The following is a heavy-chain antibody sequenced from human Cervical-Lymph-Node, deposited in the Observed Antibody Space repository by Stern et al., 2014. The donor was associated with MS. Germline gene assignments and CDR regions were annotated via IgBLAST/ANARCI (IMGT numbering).Heavy chain of an antibody. CDR1: GGSISSGSYY. D-gene: IGHD6-19*01. J-gene: IGHJ5*02. V-gene: IGHV4-61*02. Sequence: QVQLQESGPGLVKPSQTLSLTCTVSGGSISSGSYYWSWIRQPAGKGLEWIGRIYTSGSTNYNPSLKSRVTISVDTSKNQSSLKLSSVTAADTAVYYCARGSSGWSNWFDPWGQGTLVTVSS. CDR3: ARGSSGWSNWFDP. CDR2: IYTSGST.